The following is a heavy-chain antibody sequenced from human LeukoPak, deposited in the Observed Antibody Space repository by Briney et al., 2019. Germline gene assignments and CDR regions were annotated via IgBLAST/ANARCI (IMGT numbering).Heavy chain of an antibody. V-gene: IGHV4-4*07. D-gene: IGHD2-15*01. CDR2: IYSSGST. CDR3: ARARGRLLLIDY. Sequence: PSETLSLTCTVSGGSISSYYWNWIRQPAGKGLEWIGRIYSSGSTNYNPSLKSRLTMSVDTSKTQFSLNLSSVTAADSAVYYCARARGRLLLIDYWGQGTLVTVSS. CDR1: GGSISSYY. J-gene: IGHJ4*02.